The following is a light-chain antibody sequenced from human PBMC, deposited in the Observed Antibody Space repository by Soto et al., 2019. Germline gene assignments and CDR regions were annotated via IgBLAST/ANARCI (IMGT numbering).Light chain of an antibody. CDR2: AAS. V-gene: IGKV1-39*01. Sequence: DIQMTQSPSSLSASVRDRFTITCRASQSISSYLNWYQQKPGKAPKLLIYAASSLQSGVPSRFSGSGSGTDFTLAISSLQPEDFATYYCQQSDSIPITFGQGTRLEI. CDR1: QSISSY. CDR3: QQSDSIPIT. J-gene: IGKJ5*01.